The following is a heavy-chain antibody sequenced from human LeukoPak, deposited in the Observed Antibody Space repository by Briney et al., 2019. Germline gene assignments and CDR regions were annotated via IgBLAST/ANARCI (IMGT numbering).Heavy chain of an antibody. CDR1: GGSIISYY. CDR3: ARDYYDSSGSACFDF. J-gene: IGHJ4*02. CDR2: IYYSGST. D-gene: IGHD3-22*01. Sequence: PSETLSLTCTVSGGSIISYYWSWIRQPPGKELEWIGYIYYSGSTNYNPSLKSRVTMSVDTSKNQFSLNLSSVTAADTAVSYCARDYYDSSGSACFDFWGQGTLVTVSS. V-gene: IGHV4-59*01.